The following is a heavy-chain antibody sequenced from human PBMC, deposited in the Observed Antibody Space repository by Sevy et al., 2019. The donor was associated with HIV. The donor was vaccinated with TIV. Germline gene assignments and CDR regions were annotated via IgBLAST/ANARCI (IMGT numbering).Heavy chain of an antibody. J-gene: IGHJ4*02. CDR3: ARDRGSGKNVFFDY. D-gene: IGHD3-10*01. Sequence: GGSLRLSCAASGFTFSSYAMHWVRQAPGKGLEWVAVISYDGSNKYYADSVKGRFTISRDNSKNTLYLQMNSLRTEYTAVYYCARDRGSGKNVFFDYWGQGTLVTVSS. V-gene: IGHV3-30-3*01. CDR1: GFTFSSYA. CDR2: ISYDGSNK.